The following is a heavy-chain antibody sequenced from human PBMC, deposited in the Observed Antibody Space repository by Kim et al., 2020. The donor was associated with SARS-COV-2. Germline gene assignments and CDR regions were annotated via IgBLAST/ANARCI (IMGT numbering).Heavy chain of an antibody. Sequence: GGSLRLSCAASGFTFSSYEFNWVRQAPGKGLEWVSYISSSGSTIYYADSVQGRFTISRDNAKNSLYLQMNSLRAEDTAVYYCARGGKWELLGVAFDTWGQGTMVTVSS. V-gene: IGHV3-48*03. J-gene: IGHJ3*02. D-gene: IGHD1-26*01. CDR3: ARGGKWELLGVAFDT. CDR2: ISSSGSTI. CDR1: GFTFSSYE.